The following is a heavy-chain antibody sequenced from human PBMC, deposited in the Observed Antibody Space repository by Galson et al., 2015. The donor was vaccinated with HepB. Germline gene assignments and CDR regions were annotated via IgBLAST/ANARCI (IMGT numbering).Heavy chain of an antibody. V-gene: IGHV6-1*01. CDR3: GRTYSSGWSYYYGMDV. CDR1: GDSVSSHSAI. CDR2: TFYSSKWYN. J-gene: IGHJ6*02. D-gene: IGHD6-13*01. Sequence: CAISGDSVSSHSAIWNWIRQSPSSGLEWLGRTFYSSKWYNDYAVSVKSRITINPDTSKNQFSLQLNSVTPEDKAVYYCGRTYSSGWSYYYGMDVWGQGTTFTVSS.